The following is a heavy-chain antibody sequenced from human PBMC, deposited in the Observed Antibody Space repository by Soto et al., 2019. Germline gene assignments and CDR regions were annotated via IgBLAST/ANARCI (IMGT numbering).Heavy chain of an antibody. J-gene: IGHJ5*02. D-gene: IGHD6-13*01. V-gene: IGHV3-21*01. CDR2: ISSNSAYI. Sequence: GGSLRLPCAASGFTFRSFTMNWVRQAPGKGLEWVSTISSNSAYIYYTDALRGRFTISRDNAKNSLHLQMNSLRAEDTAVYYCTRDASRDSSARGWFDPWGPGTLVTVSS. CDR1: GFTFRSFT. CDR3: TRDASRDSSARGWFDP.